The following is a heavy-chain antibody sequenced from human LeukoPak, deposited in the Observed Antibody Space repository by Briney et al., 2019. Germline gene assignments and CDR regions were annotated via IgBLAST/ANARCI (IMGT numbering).Heavy chain of an antibody. V-gene: IGHV4-59*01. J-gene: IGHJ3*02. D-gene: IGHD4-17*01. CDR1: GVSISSYY. Sequence: SETLSLTCTVSGVSISSYYWSWIRQPPGKGLEWIGYIYYSGSTNYNPSLKSRVTISVDTSKNQFSLKLSSVTAADTAVYYCARLAGDHGDAFDIWGQGTMVTVSS. CDR3: ARLAGDHGDAFDI. CDR2: IYYSGST.